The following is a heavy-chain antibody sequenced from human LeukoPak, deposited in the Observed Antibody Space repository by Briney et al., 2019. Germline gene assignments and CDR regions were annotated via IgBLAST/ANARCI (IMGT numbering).Heavy chain of an antibody. CDR2: IYPGDSDT. D-gene: IGHD3-22*01. CDR1: GYIFASYW. V-gene: IGHV5-51*01. CDR3: ARHEPVGGHYPNY. J-gene: IGHJ4*02. Sequence: GESLKISCKGSGYIFASYWIGWVRQMPGKGLEWMGIIYPGDSDTRYSPSFQGQVTISADKSISTAYLQWSSLKASDTAMYYCARHEPVGGHYPNYWGQGTLVTVSS.